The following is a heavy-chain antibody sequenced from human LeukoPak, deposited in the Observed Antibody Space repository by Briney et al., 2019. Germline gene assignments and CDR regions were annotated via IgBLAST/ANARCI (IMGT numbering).Heavy chain of an antibody. CDR3: ARDRIVVVVAAADAFDI. CDR2: ISAYNGNT. D-gene: IGHD2-15*01. CDR1: GGTFTSYG. Sequence: ASVKVSCKASGGTFTSYGISWVRQAPGQGLEWMGWISAYNGNTNYAQKLQGRVTMTTDTSTSTAYMELRSLRSDDTAVYYCARDRIVVVVAAADAFDIWGQGTMVTVSS. V-gene: IGHV1-18*01. J-gene: IGHJ3*02.